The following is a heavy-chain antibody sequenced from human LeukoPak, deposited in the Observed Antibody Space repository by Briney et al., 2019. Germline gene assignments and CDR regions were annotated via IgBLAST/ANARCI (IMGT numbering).Heavy chain of an antibody. CDR2: IYSSGST. Sequence: SETLSLTCNVSGVSISSSSYYWGWIRQPPGKGLEWIGSIYSSGSTYYNSSLKSRVTISIDTSKNQFSLKLSSVTAADTAVYYCARGLSLWVFTYYYDSSGRVFDYWGQGTLVTVSS. D-gene: IGHD3-22*01. CDR1: GVSISSSSYY. CDR3: ARGLSLWVFTYYYDSSGRVFDY. V-gene: IGHV4-39*01. J-gene: IGHJ4*02.